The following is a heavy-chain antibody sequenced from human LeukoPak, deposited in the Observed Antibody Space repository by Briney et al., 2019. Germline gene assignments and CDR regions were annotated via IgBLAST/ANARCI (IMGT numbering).Heavy chain of an antibody. Sequence: HGGSLRLSCAVSGFTFSDHWMSWIRQAPGKGLEWVSYIFNSGSSIYYADSVKGRFTISRDNAKNSLFLQMNSLRADDTAVYYCARGHYGLDYWGQGTLVTVSS. CDR2: IFNSGSSI. V-gene: IGHV3-11*01. CDR3: ARGHYGLDY. J-gene: IGHJ4*02. CDR1: GFTFSDHW. D-gene: IGHD4-17*01.